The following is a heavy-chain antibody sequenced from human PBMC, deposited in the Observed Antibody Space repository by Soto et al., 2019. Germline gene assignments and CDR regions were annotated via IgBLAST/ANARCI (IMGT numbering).Heavy chain of an antibody. CDR2: INHSGST. V-gene: IGHV4-34*01. Sequence: PSETLSLTCAVYGGSFSGYYWSWIRQPPGKGLEWIGEINHSGSTNYNPSLKSRVTISVDTSKNQFSLKLSSVTAADTAVYYCARARKGYYDSSGYYGYWGQGTLVTVSS. CDR1: GGSFSGYY. CDR3: ARARKGYYDSSGYYGY. D-gene: IGHD3-22*01. J-gene: IGHJ4*02.